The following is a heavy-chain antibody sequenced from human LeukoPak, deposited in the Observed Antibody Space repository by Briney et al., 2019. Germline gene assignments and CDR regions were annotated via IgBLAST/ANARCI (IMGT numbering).Heavy chain of an antibody. CDR3: VRELPPVVQYYFDH. J-gene: IGHJ4*02. Sequence: GRSLRLSCAASGFTFSDYGMHWVRQAPGKGLEWVAVIWYDGSNIYYADSVKGRFTISRDNSRNTLYLQMNSLRAEDTAVYYCVRELPPVVQYYFDHWGPGTLATVSS. D-gene: IGHD2-21*01. CDR1: GFTFSDYG. CDR2: IWYDGSNI. V-gene: IGHV3-33*01.